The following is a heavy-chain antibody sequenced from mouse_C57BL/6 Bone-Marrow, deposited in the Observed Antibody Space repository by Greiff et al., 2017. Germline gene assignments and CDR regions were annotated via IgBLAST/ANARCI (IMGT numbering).Heavy chain of an antibody. V-gene: IGHV1-15*01. CDR3: TRRPTIVTHYYAMDY. CDR1: GYTFTDYE. D-gene: IGHD2-5*01. CDR2: IDPETGGT. J-gene: IGHJ4*01. Sequence: QVQLQQSGAELVRPGASVTLSCKASGYTFTDYEMHWVKQTPVHGLEWIGAIDPETGGTAYNQKFKGKAILTADKSSSTAYMELRSLTSEDSAVYYCTRRPTIVTHYYAMDYWGQGTSVTVSS.